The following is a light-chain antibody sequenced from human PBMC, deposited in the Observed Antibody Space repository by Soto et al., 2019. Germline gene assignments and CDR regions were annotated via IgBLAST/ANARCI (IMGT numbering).Light chain of an antibody. V-gene: IGLV2-8*01. CDR1: SSDVGGYNL. CDR2: EVI. CDR3: SSYSGSDNFVV. J-gene: IGLJ2*01. Sequence: QSALTQPPSASESPGQSVTISCAGTSSDVGGYNLVSWYQQHPGKAPKLMIYEVIKRPSGVPDRFSGSKSGNTASLTVSGLHAEDEADYYCSSYSGSDNFVVFGGGTKLTVL.